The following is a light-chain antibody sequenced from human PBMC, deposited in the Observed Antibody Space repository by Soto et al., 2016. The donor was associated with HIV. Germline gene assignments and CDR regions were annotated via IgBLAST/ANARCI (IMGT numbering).Light chain of an antibody. CDR1: SLRRYY. CDR2: GKN. Sequence: SSELTQDPAVSVALGQTVRITCQGDSLRRYYASWYQQKPGQAPILLIYGKNNRPSGIPDRFSGSSSGNIVSLTISGAQAEDEADYYCNSHDSTTNHVVFGGGTKLTVL. V-gene: IGLV3-19*01. CDR3: NSHDSTTNHVV. J-gene: IGLJ2*01.